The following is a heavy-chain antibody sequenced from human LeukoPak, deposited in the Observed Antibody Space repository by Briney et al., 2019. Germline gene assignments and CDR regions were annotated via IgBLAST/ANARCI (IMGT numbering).Heavy chain of an antibody. CDR1: GFTFSSYG. J-gene: IGHJ4*02. D-gene: IGHD6-19*01. CDR3: AADGGVGIAVAGGLGY. CDR2: IRYDGSNK. V-gene: IGHV3-30*02. Sequence: GGFLRLSCAASGFTFSSYGMHWVRQAPGKGLEWVAFIRYDGSNKYYADSVKGRFTISRDNSKNTLYLQMNSLRAEDTAVYYCAADGGVGIAVAGGLGYWGQETLVTVSS.